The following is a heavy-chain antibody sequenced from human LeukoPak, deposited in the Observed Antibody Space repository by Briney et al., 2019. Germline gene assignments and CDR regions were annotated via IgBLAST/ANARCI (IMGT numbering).Heavy chain of an antibody. CDR2: INPNSGGT. Sequence: ASVKVSCKASGYTFTGYYMLWVRQAPGQGLEWMGWINPNSGGTNYAQKFQGRVTMTRDTSISTAYMELSRLRSDDTALYYCARTPPEYYDFWSGYQYYFDYWGQGTLVTVSS. J-gene: IGHJ4*02. V-gene: IGHV1-2*02. CDR1: GYTFTGYY. CDR3: ARTPPEYYDFWSGYQYYFDY. D-gene: IGHD3-3*01.